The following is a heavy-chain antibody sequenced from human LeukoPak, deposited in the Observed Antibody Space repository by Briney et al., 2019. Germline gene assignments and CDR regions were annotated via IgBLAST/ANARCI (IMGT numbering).Heavy chain of an antibody. Sequence: ASVKVSCKPPGKTLTGYYMHWVEQAPEKGLEGMGWINPNSGGTNYAQKFQGRVTMTRDTSISTAYMELSRLRSDDTAVYYCARGRYFDWLMFGYWGQGTLVTVSS. CDR3: ARGRYFDWLMFGY. CDR2: INPNSGGT. D-gene: IGHD3-9*01. J-gene: IGHJ4*02. CDR1: GKTLTGYY. V-gene: IGHV1-2*02.